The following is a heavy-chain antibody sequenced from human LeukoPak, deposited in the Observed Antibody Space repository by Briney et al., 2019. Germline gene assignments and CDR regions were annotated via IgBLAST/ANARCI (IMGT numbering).Heavy chain of an antibody. Sequence: YGGSLKTYYWSWLRQSPGKGLEWIGDINHYGSANYNPSLKSRVTMSIDTSKSHFSLNLTSVTAADTAVYYCARRDSLVVVTTFDSWGQGTLVTVSS. V-gene: IGHV4-34*01. CDR2: INHYGSA. D-gene: IGHD2-2*01. J-gene: IGHJ4*02. CDR1: GGSLKTYY. CDR3: ARRDSLVVVTTFDS.